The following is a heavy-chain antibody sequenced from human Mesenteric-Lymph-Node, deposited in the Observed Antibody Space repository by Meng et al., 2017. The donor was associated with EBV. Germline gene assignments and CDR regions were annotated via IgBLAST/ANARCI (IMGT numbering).Heavy chain of an antibody. CDR1: GGSISSSTYY. Sequence: QLRRTEPGPGLAKPSETLSLTCTVSGGSISSSTYYWGWIRQPPGKGLEWIGSIYYSGSTYYNPSLKSRVTISISTSKNQFSLKLSSVTAADTAVYYCAGRRVASSWADYWGQGTLVTVSS. D-gene: IGHD6-13*01. CDR3: AGRRVASSWADY. J-gene: IGHJ4*02. V-gene: IGHV4-39*01. CDR2: IYYSGST.